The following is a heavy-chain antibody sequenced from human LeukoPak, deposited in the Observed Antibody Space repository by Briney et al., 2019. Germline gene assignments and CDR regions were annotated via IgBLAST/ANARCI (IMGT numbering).Heavy chain of an antibody. CDR3: AKGVRMTADNYYDSSGYYYYYYGMDV. J-gene: IGHJ6*02. V-gene: IGHV3-9*01. D-gene: IGHD3-22*01. CDR2: ISWNSGSI. Sequence: GRSLRLSCAASGFTFDDYAMHWVRQAPGKGLELVSGISWNSGSIGYADSVKGRFTISRDNAKNSLYLQMNSLRAEDTALYYCAKGVRMTADNYYDSSGYYYYYYGMDVWGQGTTVTVSS. CDR1: GFTFDDYA.